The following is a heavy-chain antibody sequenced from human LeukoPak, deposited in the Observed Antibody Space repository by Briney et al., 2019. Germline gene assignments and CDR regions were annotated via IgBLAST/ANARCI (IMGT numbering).Heavy chain of an antibody. CDR1: GGSISSGDYY. D-gene: IGHD3-16*01. J-gene: IGHJ6*02. CDR2: MYYSGST. CDR3: ARVTGGGYGMDV. Sequence: SQTLSLTCTVSGGSISSGDYYWSWVRQPPGKGLEWIGYMYYSGSTYYNPSLKSRVTISRNTSKNQFSLKLSSVTAVDTALYFCARVTGGGYGMDVWGQGTTVIVSS. V-gene: IGHV4-30-4*01.